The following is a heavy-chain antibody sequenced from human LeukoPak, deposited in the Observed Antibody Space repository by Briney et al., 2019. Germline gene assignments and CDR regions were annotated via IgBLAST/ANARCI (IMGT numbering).Heavy chain of an antibody. CDR3: ARTGVRYQLLSHWFDP. Sequence: TSETLSLTCTVSGGSISSGGYYWSWIRQHPGKGLGWIGYIYYSGSTYYNPSLKSRVTISVDTSKNQFSLKLSSVTAADTAVYYCARTGVRYQLLSHWFDPWGQGTLVTVSS. J-gene: IGHJ5*02. CDR2: IYYSGST. V-gene: IGHV4-31*03. CDR1: GGSISSGGYY. D-gene: IGHD2-2*01.